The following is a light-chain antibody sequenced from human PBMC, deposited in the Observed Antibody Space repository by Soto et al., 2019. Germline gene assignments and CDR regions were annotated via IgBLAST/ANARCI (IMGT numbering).Light chain of an antibody. J-gene: IGKJ1*01. CDR1: QTISSW. V-gene: IGKV1-5*01. CDR2: AAS. Sequence: DIQMTQSPSTLSGSVGDRVTITCPASQTISSWLAWYQQKQGKAPKLLIYAASTLQSGVPSRFSGSGYGTDFNLTISSLQPEDFATYYCQHYNSYSEAFGQGTKVDI. CDR3: QHYNSYSEA.